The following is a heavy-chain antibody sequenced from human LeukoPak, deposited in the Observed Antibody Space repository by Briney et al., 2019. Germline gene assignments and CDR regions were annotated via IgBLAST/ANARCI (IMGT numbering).Heavy chain of an antibody. Sequence: GGSLRLSCVASGFPFSSYAMSWVRQAPGKGLEWVSAISGSGGSTYYADSVKGRFTISRDNSKNTLYLQMNSLRAEDTAVYYCAKVPGYNGYDYWGQGTLVTVSS. D-gene: IGHD5-12*01. CDR3: AKVPGYNGYDY. CDR1: GFPFSSYA. J-gene: IGHJ4*02. CDR2: ISGSGGST. V-gene: IGHV3-23*01.